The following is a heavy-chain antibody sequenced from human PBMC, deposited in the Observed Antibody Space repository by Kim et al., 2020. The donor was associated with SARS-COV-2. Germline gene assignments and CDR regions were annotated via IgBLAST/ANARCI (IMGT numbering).Heavy chain of an antibody. D-gene: IGHD2-8*01. CDR3: ARANHNVPHCTNGVCFDY. V-gene: IGHV4-4*02. Sequence: SETLSLTCAVSGGSISSSNWWCWVRQPPGKGLEGIGEIYHSGSTNYNPSLKSRVTISVDKSKNQFSLKLSSVTAADTAVYYCARANHNVPHCTNGVCFDYWGPGTLLTVSP. J-gene: IGHJ4*02. CDR2: IYHSGST. CDR1: GGSISSSNW.